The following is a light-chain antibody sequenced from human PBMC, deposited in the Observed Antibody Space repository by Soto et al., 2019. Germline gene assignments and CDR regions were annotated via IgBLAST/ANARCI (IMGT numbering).Light chain of an antibody. CDR3: QQYNNWPRT. CDR2: TTS. CDR1: QSISVTY. V-gene: IGKV3D-15*01. J-gene: IGKJ1*01. Sequence: EIVLTQSPGTLSLSPGERATLSCRASQSISVTYLAWYQQKPGQAPRLLIYTTSIRATGIPARFSGSGSGTEFTLTISSLQSEDFAVYYCQQYNNWPRTFGQGTKVDNK.